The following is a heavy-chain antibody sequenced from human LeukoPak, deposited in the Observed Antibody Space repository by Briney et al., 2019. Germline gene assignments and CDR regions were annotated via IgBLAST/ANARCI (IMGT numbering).Heavy chain of an antibody. D-gene: IGHD2-15*01. Sequence: NPSETLSLTCTVSGGSISSYYWSWIRQPPVKGLEWIGCIYYSGSTNYNPSLKSRVTISVDTSKNQFSLKLSSVTAADTAVYYCARQGVDNWFDPWGQGTLVTVSS. CDR2: IYYSGST. CDR1: GGSISSYY. J-gene: IGHJ5*02. CDR3: ARQGVDNWFDP. V-gene: IGHV4-59*08.